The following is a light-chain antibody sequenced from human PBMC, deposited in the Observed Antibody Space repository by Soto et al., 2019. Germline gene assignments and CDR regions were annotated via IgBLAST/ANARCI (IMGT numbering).Light chain of an antibody. Sequence: IVWTQSPATLSLSPGERATLSCRASQSVSSYLAWYQQKPGQAPRLLIYDASNRATGIPARFSGSGSGTDFTLTISSLQPEDFATYFCQQTYSAPPTFGQGTKV. V-gene: IGKV3-11*01. CDR2: DAS. CDR3: QQTYSAPPT. J-gene: IGKJ1*01. CDR1: QSVSSY.